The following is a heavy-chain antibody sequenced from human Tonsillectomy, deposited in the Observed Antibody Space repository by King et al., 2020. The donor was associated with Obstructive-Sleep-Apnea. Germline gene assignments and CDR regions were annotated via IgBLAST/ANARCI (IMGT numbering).Heavy chain of an antibody. CDR2: ISSSSSTI. V-gene: IGHV3-48*04. CDR1: GFTFSGYN. J-gene: IGHJ3*02. Sequence: VQLVESGGGLVQPGGSLRLSCAASGFTFSGYNMNWVRQAPGKGLEWVSYISSSSSTIYYADSVKGRFTISRDNAKNSLYLQMNSLRAEATAVYYCEKDEVPDDFDIWGQGKIVTLS. CDR3: EKDEVPDDFDI. D-gene: IGHD2-2*01.